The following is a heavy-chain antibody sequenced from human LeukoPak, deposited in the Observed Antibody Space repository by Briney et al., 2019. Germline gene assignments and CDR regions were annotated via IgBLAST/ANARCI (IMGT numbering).Heavy chain of an antibody. CDR2: ISYDGSNK. V-gene: IGHV3-30*14. CDR3: ARDSGRFDVFDI. D-gene: IGHD3-10*01. CDR1: GFTFSSYA. J-gene: IGHJ3*02. Sequence: GGSLRLSCAASGFTFSSYAMHCVRQAPGKGLQWVAVISYDGSNKYYADSVKGRFTISRDNSKNTLYLQMNSLRAEDTAVYYCARDSGRFDVFDIWGQGTMVTVSS.